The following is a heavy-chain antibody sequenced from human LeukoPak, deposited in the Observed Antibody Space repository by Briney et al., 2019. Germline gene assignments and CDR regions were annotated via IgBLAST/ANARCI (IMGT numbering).Heavy chain of an antibody. J-gene: IGHJ4*02. Sequence: GGSLRLSCAASGFTLSSFEMNWVRLAPGKGLEWVSYISSRSSTIYYADSVKGRFTISKDNAKNSLYLQMNSLRAEDTAVYYCARDRKQLWLKIMDYWGQGTLVTVSS. CDR2: ISSRSSTI. D-gene: IGHD5-18*01. CDR1: GFTLSSFE. CDR3: ARDRKQLWLKIMDY. V-gene: IGHV3-48*01.